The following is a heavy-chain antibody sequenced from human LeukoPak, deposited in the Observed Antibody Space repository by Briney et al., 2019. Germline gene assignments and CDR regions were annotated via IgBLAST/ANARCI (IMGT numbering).Heavy chain of an antibody. J-gene: IGHJ4*02. CDR3: ARGDYDILTGYYQTPDY. CDR1: GGSISSGGYS. Sequence: PSRTLSLTCAVSGGSISSGGYSWSWIRQPPGKGLEWIGYIYYSGSTYYNPSLKSRVTISIDTSKNQFSLKLSSVTAADTAVYYCARGDYDILTGYYQTPDYWGQGTLVTVSS. D-gene: IGHD3-9*01. V-gene: IGHV4-30-2*05. CDR2: IYYSGST.